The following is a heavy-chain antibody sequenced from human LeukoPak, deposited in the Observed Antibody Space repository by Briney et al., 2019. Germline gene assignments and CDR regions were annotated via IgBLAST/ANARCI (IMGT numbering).Heavy chain of an antibody. CDR3: AKERSGGWPFDY. J-gene: IGHJ4*02. CDR1: GFTFSSCA. D-gene: IGHD6-19*01. CDR2: ISSNGGST. V-gene: IGHV3-64*04. Sequence: PGGSLRLSCSASGFTFSSCAMHWVRQAPGKGLEYVSAISSNGGSTFYADSVKGRFTISRDNSKNTLYLQMNGLRAEDTAVYYCAKERSGGWPFDYWGQGTLVTVSS.